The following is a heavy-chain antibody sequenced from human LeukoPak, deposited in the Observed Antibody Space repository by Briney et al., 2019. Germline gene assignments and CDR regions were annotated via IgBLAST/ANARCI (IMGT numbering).Heavy chain of an antibody. Sequence: GGSLRLSCAASGFTFSSYAMSWVRQAPGKGLEWVSAISGSGGSTYYADSVKGRFTISRDNSKNTLYLQMNSLRAEDTAVYYCARPRQQQWLGTVEYFQHWGQGTLVTVSS. CDR1: GFTFSSYA. J-gene: IGHJ1*01. V-gene: IGHV3-23*01. CDR3: ARPRQQQWLGTVEYFQH. D-gene: IGHD6-19*01. CDR2: ISGSGGST.